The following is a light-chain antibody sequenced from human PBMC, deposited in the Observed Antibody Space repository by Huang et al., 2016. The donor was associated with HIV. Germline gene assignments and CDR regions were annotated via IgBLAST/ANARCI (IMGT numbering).Light chain of an antibody. CDR1: QRVSTY. CDR3: QQRADPRT. CDR2: DAS. V-gene: IGKV3-11*01. J-gene: IGKJ4*01. Sequence: IVLTQSPATLSLSPGERATLSCRASQRVSTYLAWYQQTPGQAPRLLIYDASNRATDIPARVSGSGSGTDFTLTISSREPEDAALYYCQQRADPRTFGGGTRVEIK.